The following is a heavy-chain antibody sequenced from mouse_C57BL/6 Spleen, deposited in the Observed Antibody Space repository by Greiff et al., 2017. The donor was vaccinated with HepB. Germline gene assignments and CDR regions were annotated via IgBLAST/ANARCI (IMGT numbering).Heavy chain of an antibody. Sequence: EVQRVESGGGLVKPGGSLKLSCAASGFTFSDYGMHWVRQAPEKGLEWVAYISSGSSTIYYADTVKGRFTISRDNAKNTLFLQMTSLRSEDTAMYYCARGNYVYYYAMDYWGQGTSVTVSS. D-gene: IGHD2-1*01. V-gene: IGHV5-17*01. CDR2: ISSGSSTI. CDR1: GFTFSDYG. J-gene: IGHJ4*01. CDR3: ARGNYVYYYAMDY.